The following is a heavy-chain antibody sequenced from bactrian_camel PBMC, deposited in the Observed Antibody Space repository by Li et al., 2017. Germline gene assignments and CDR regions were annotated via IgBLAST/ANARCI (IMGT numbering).Heavy chain of an antibody. D-gene: IGHD5*01. J-gene: IGHJ4*01. V-gene: IGHV3-3*01. CDR3: AADPLGLDRPSGSWVLIHY. Sequence: VQLVESLRLSCTVSGYTFSRNCLGWFRQAPGKEREAVASIYSGGRGTYYADSVKGRFTMSRDNAKNTATLHMNSLKPEDTGMYYCAADPLGLDRPSGSWVLIHYWGQGTQVTVS. CDR1: GYTFSRNC. CDR2: IYSGGRGT.